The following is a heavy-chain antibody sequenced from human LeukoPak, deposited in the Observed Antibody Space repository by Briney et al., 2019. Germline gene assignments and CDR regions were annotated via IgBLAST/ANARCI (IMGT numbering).Heavy chain of an antibody. CDR3: AKEGWELLNYYYGMDV. D-gene: IGHD1-26*01. V-gene: IGHV3-23*01. Sequence: GGSLRLSCAASGFTFSSYAMSWVRQAPGKGLEWVSAISGSGGSTYYADSVKGRFTISRDNSKNTLYLQMNSLRAEDTAVYYCAKEGWELLNYYYGMDVWGQGTTVTVSS. CDR2: ISGSGGST. CDR1: GFTFSSYA. J-gene: IGHJ6*02.